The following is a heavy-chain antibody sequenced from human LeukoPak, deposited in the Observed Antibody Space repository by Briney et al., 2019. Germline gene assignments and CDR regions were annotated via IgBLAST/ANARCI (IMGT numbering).Heavy chain of an antibody. CDR3: ARAGGPLRYLYYFDY. CDR1: GYTFTSYG. V-gene: IGHV1-18*01. Sequence: ASVKVSCKASGYTFTSYGISWARQAPGQGLEWMGWISAYNGNTNYAQKLQGRVTMTTDTSTSTAYMELRSLRSDDTAVYYCARAGGPLRYLYYFDYWGQGTLVTVSS. CDR2: ISAYNGNT. J-gene: IGHJ4*02. D-gene: IGHD3-9*01.